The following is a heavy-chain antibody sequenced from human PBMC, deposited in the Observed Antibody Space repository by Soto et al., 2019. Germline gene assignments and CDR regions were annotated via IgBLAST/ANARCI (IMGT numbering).Heavy chain of an antibody. J-gene: IGHJ6*02. CDR3: ARNTQRGSGTYYYYGMDV. V-gene: IGHV2-70*01. Sequence: SGPTLVNPTPPLTLTCTFSGFSLSTSGMCVSWIRQPPGKALEWLALIDWDDDKYYSTSLKTRLTISKDTSKNQVVLTMTNMDPVDTATYYCARNTQRGSGTYYYYGMDVWGQGTTVTVSS. CDR1: GFSLSTSGMC. CDR2: IDWDDDK. D-gene: IGHD1-7*01.